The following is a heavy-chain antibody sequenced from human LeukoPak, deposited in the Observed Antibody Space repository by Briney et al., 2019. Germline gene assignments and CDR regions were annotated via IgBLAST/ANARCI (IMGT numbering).Heavy chain of an antibody. D-gene: IGHD3-3*01. CDR1: GYTFTSYG. Sequence: ASVKVSCKASGYTFTSYGISWVRQAPGQGLEWMGWISAYNGNTNYAQKLQGRVTMTTDTSTSTAYMELRSLRSDDTAVYYCAREKTEYYDFWSGYSKVSGPFDYWGQGTLVTVSS. J-gene: IGHJ4*02. CDR2: ISAYNGNT. CDR3: AREKTEYYDFWSGYSKVSGPFDY. V-gene: IGHV1-18*01.